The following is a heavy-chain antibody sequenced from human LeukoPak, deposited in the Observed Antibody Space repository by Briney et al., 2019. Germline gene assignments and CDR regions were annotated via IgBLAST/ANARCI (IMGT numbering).Heavy chain of an antibody. V-gene: IGHV4-59*01. Sequence: KPSETLSPTCTVSGGSISSYYWSWIRQPPGKGLEWIGYIYYSGTTNYNPSLKSRVTISVDTSKNQFSLKLSSVTAADTAVYYCAGARWLQLPGFWGQGTLVTVSS. D-gene: IGHD5-24*01. CDR2: IYYSGTT. J-gene: IGHJ4*02. CDR3: AGARWLQLPGF. CDR1: GGSISSYY.